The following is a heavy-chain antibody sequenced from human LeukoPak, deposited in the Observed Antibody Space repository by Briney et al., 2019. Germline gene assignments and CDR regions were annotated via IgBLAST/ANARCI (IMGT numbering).Heavy chain of an antibody. J-gene: IGHJ4*02. CDR3: ARHLDDSSGYYYRTMYYFDY. Sequence: ESLKISCKGSGYSFTTYRIGWVRQMPGKGLEWMGVVSPGDSDTRYSPSLQGQVTISADKSISTAYLQWSSLKASDTAMYYCARHLDDSSGYYYRTMYYFDYWGQGTLVTVSS. D-gene: IGHD3-22*01. V-gene: IGHV5-51*01. CDR2: VSPGDSDT. CDR1: GYSFTTYR.